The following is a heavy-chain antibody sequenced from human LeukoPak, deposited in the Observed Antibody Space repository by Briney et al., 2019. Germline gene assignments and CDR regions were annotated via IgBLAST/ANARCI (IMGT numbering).Heavy chain of an antibody. D-gene: IGHD3-22*01. CDR1: GGSISSYY. V-gene: IGHV4-59*08. CDR3: ARLESITMIVGD. J-gene: IGHJ4*02. CDR2: IYYSGST. Sequence: SETLSLTCTVSGGSISSYYWSWIRQPPGKGLEWIGYIYYSGSTNYNPSLKSRVTISVVTSKNQFSLKLSSVTAADTAVYYCARLESITMIVGDWGQGTLVTVSS.